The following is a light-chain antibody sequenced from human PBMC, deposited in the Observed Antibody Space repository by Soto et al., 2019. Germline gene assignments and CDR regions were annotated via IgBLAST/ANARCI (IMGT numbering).Light chain of an antibody. CDR3: QHYNNCPPKWT. V-gene: IGKV3-15*01. J-gene: IGKJ1*01. CDR1: QSVSRT. CDR2: GAS. Sequence: DIGMTQSPGPLSVSPGERATLSGRASQSVSRTIAWYQQKPGQAHRLLIYGASTRATGIPPMFSGSGSGTEFTIIISSLQSEDFAGSYYQHYNNCPPKWTFGPGTQVEIK.